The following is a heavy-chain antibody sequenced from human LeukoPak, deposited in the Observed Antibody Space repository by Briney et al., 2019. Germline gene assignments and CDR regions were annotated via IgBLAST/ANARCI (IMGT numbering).Heavy chain of an antibody. V-gene: IGHV1-69*06. D-gene: IGHD2-15*01. CDR1: GGSFSNYT. J-gene: IGHJ4*02. Sequence: SVKVSCKASGGSFSNYTISWLRQTPGQGLEWMGGIIPIFGTANYAQNFQGRVTITADKFTSTAYMELSSLRSEDTAVYYCARLACSGGTCYSSRGNFDYWGQGTLVTVSS. CDR2: IIPIFGTA. CDR3: ARLACSGGTCYSSRGNFDY.